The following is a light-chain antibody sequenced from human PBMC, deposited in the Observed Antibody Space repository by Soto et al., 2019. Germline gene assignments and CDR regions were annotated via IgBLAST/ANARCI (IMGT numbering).Light chain of an antibody. Sequence: EIVMTQSPATLSVSPGERATLSCRASQSVSSNLAWYQQKPGQAPRLLIYGASTRATGIPARFSGSGSGTAVTLTLSSLQSEDFAIYFCQQYNNWPPDRTFGQGTKVEIK. J-gene: IGKJ1*01. CDR1: QSVSSN. CDR2: GAS. V-gene: IGKV3-15*01. CDR3: QQYNNWPPDRT.